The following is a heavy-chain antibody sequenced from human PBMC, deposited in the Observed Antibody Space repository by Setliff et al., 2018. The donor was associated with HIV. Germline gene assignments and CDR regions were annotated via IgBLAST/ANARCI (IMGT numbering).Heavy chain of an antibody. CDR2: TRRKSDGGTT. D-gene: IGHD2-2*01. Sequence: PGGSLRLSCAVSGLILSDQFIDWVRQAPGKGLEWVGRTRRKSDGGTTDYAAPVKGRLSISRNDSRNTLYLQMNGLESEDTAMYYCATEAQCSSSSCPGTLDSWGQGTLVTVSS. CDR3: ATEAQCSSSSCPGTLDS. CDR1: GLILSDQF. J-gene: IGHJ4*02. V-gene: IGHV3-15*01.